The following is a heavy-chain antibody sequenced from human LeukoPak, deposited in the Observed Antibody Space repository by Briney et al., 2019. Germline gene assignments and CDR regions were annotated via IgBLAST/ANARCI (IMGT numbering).Heavy chain of an antibody. Sequence: PSETLSLTCTVSGGSISSYFWSWIRQPPGKGLEWIGYIYYSGSTNYNPSLKSRVTISVDTSKNQFSLKLGSVTAADTAVYYCARALPDYYGSGSYFDYWGQGTLVTVSS. V-gene: IGHV4-59*01. CDR2: IYYSGST. J-gene: IGHJ4*02. CDR1: GGSISSYF. D-gene: IGHD3-10*01. CDR3: ARALPDYYGSGSYFDY.